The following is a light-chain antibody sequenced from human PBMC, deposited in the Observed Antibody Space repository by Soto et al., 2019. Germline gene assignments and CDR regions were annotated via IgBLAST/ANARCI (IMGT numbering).Light chain of an antibody. CDR1: SSDVGGHNF. Sequence: QSALTQPASVSGSPGQSITISCTGTSSDVGGHNFVSWYQQHPGKAPKLMIYDVSNRPSGVSYRFSGSKSGNTASLTISGLQAEDEAYYYCSSYTSSSTLVFGGGTKLTVL. CDR2: DVS. V-gene: IGLV2-14*01. CDR3: SSYTSSSTLV. J-gene: IGLJ2*01.